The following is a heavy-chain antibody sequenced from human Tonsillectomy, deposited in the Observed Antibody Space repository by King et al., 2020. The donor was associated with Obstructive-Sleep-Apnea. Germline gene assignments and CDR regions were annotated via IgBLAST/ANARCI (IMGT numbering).Heavy chain of an antibody. V-gene: IGHV3-23*04. Sequence: VKRVESGGGLVEPGKSLRLSCAASGFTFRNYAMSWVRQAPGKGLEWVSALTGSGDTTYYADSVKGRFTISRDNSREWLYLEMNSPTVQDTAVYYCARRSGISYGYFDFWGQGILVTVSS. J-gene: IGHJ4*02. CDR3: ARRSGISYGYFDF. D-gene: IGHD3-16*01. CDR2: LTGSGDTT. CDR1: GFTFRNYA.